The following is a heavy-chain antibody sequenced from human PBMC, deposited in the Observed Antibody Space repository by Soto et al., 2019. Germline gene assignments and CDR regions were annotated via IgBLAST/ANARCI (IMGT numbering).Heavy chain of an antibody. CDR2: INPSGGST. V-gene: IGHV1-46*03. CDR3: ARADDSQLAGPNYFDY. D-gene: IGHD6-6*01. CDR1: GYTFTSYY. Sequence: GASVKVSCKASGYTFTSYYMHWVRQAPGQGLEWMGIINPSGGSTSYAQKFQGRVTMTRDTSTSTVYMELSSLRSEDTAVYYCARADDSQLAGPNYFDYWGQGTLVTSPQ. J-gene: IGHJ4*02.